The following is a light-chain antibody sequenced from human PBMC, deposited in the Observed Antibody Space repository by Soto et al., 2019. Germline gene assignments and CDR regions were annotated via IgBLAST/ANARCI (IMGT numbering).Light chain of an antibody. V-gene: IGLV1-47*01. Sequence: QSVLTQPPSASVTPGQRVTISCSGSSSNIGSNYVYWYQQLPGTAPKLLIYRNNQRPSGVPDRFSGSKSGTSASLAISGLRSEDEADYYCAAWDDSLSGSGVFGTGTKVTVL. CDR3: AAWDDSLSGSGV. CDR1: SSNIGSNY. J-gene: IGLJ1*01. CDR2: RNN.